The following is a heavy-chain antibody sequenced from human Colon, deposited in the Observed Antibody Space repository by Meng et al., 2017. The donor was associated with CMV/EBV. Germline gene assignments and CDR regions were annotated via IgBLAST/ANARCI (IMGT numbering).Heavy chain of an antibody. D-gene: IGHD6-25*01. J-gene: IGHJ4*02. CDR2: IYSGATT. CDR1: GFSVRNNY. CDR3: ARDKRRQFDY. Sequence: GGSLRLSCAVSGFSVRNNYMTWVRQAPGKGLEWVSFIYSGATTNYADSVKGRFFISRDNSKNTVSLQMVSLRLDDTAVYYCARDKRRQFDYWGQGTLVTVSS. V-gene: IGHV3-66*02.